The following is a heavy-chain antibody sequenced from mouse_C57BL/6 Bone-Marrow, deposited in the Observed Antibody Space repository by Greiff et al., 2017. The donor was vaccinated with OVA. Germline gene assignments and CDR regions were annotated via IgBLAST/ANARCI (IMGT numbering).Heavy chain of an antibody. V-gene: IGHV1-31*01. J-gene: IGHJ2*01. CDR3: ARAAYYSNFLFDY. D-gene: IGHD2-5*01. CDR2: IYPYNGVS. Sequence: VQLQQSGPELVKPGASVTISCKASGYSFTGYYMHWVKQRHGNILDWIGYIYPYNGVSSYNQKFKGKATLTVDKSSSTAYMELHSLTSEDSAVYYCARAAYYSNFLFDYWGQGTTLTVSS. CDR1: GYSFTGYY.